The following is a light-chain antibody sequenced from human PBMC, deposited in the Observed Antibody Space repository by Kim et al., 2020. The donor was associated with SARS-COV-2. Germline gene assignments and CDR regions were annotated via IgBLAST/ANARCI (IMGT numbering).Light chain of an antibody. Sequence: ELTQPPSASGTPGQRVIISCSGSNSNIGTETVDWYQQLAGTAPKLLIHSDNKRPSGVPDRFSGSKSGTSASLAINGLQSEDEADYYCATWDGSLNGPVFGGGTQLTVL. CDR1: NSNIGTET. J-gene: IGLJ2*01. CDR3: ATWDGSLNGPV. CDR2: SDN. V-gene: IGLV1-44*01.